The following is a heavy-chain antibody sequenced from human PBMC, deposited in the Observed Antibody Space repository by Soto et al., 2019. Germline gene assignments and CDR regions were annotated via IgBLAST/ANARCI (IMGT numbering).Heavy chain of an antibody. CDR3: AKEGCTSYAFFDS. Sequence: EVQLLESGGGLVQPGGSLRLSCAASGFTFSTYAMSWVRQAPGKGLEWVSAIGGSDGSTHYADSVEGRLTISRDNSKNTLYLQINSLRAEDTAVYYCAKEGCTSYAFFDSWGQGTLVTVSS. D-gene: IGHD2-8*01. CDR2: IGGSDGST. J-gene: IGHJ4*02. CDR1: GFTFSTYA. V-gene: IGHV3-23*01.